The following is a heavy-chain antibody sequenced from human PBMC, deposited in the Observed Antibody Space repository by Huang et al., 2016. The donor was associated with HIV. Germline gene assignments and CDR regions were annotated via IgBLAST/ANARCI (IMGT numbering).Heavy chain of an antibody. V-gene: IGHV3-30*02. CDR2: IRVDGNKK. CDR1: GFTFSTFG. Sequence: QVRLVESGGGVVQPGGSLTLSCEASGFTFSTFGMHWVRRAPGKGVEWVAKIRVDGNKKGYEESLKGRFTIFRENSKNTVYLEMNSLTGEDTAMYFCAKGGAGYHNGPEYWGQGTQVIVS. D-gene: IGHD2-8*01. J-gene: IGHJ4*02. CDR3: AKGGAGYHNGPEY.